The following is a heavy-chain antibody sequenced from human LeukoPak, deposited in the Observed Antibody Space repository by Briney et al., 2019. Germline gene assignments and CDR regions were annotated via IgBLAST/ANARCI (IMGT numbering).Heavy chain of an antibody. CDR3: ARSPTTVTTFLDY. Sequence: GGSLRLSCAVSGFIFNSYAMRWVRQAPGKGLEWVAGISAGGDRTDHADSVKGRFTISRDNSKNTLHLQMNSLRAEDTAVYYCARSPTTVTTFLDYWGQGTLVTVSS. CDR1: GFIFNSYA. D-gene: IGHD4-17*01. J-gene: IGHJ4*02. CDR2: ISAGGDRT. V-gene: IGHV3-23*01.